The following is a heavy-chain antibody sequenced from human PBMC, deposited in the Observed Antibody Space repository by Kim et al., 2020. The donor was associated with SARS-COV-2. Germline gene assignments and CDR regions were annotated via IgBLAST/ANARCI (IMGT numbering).Heavy chain of an antibody. D-gene: IGHD2-8*02. CDR2: IGSGPNDI. J-gene: IGHJ1*01. CDR1: GFPFSSYT. Sequence: GGSLRLSCVASGFPFSSYTFSWVRQAPGKGLEWIAYIGSGPNDIHYADSVKGRLTISRDNDKDSIYLQMSNLRNEDTAVYYCARWGGWWFHVWVQGNLVT. V-gene: IGHV3-48*02. CDR3: ARWGGWWFHV.